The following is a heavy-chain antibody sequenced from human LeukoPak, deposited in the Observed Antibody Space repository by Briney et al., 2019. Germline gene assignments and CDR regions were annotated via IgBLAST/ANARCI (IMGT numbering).Heavy chain of an antibody. D-gene: IGHD6-19*01. J-gene: IGHJ4*02. Sequence: GGSLRLSCAASGLTFSSHWMHWVRQAPGKGLVWVSRITNDGSSTTYADSVKGRFTISRDNAKNMLYLQMNSLSAEDTAVYYCARGPGYSSGWYVLSVDYWGQGTLVTVSS. CDR3: ARGPGYSSGWYVLSVDY. CDR2: ITNDGSST. CDR1: GLTFSSHW. V-gene: IGHV3-74*01.